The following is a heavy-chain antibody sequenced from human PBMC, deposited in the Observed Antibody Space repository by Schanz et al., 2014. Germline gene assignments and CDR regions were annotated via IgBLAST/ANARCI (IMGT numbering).Heavy chain of an antibody. V-gene: IGHV3-48*04. Sequence: EVQLVESGGGLVQPGGSLRLSCTASGFTFSSYSMNWVRQAPGKGLEWVSAMNESHSTIYYADSVKGRFTISRDNAKSSLYLQMNSLRVEDTAVYYCAASSGWHPSTDYWGQGTLVTVSS. CDR2: MNESHSTI. CDR3: AASSGWHPSTDY. J-gene: IGHJ4*02. CDR1: GFTFSSYS. D-gene: IGHD6-19*01.